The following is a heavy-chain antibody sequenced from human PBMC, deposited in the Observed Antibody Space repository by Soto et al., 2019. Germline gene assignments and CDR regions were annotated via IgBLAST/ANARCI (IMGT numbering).Heavy chain of an antibody. J-gene: IGHJ4*02. CDR3: ARWGNWNGADN. Sequence: QVQLVESGGGVVQPGRSLRLSCAASGFTFSSHGMHWVRQAPDKGLEWVAVIWYDGSNKYYADSVKGRFTISRDNSNNMLYLEMNNLRAEDTAGYYCARWGNWNGADNWGQGNLVTFCS. CDR1: GFTFSSHG. V-gene: IGHV3-33*01. CDR2: IWYDGSNK. D-gene: IGHD1-1*01.